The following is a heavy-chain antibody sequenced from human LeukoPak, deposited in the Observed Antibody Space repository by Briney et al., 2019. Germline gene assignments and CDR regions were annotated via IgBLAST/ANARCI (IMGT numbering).Heavy chain of an antibody. CDR3: ARNGGWSLYDEIDY. J-gene: IGHJ4*02. CDR2: ISAYNGNT. CDR1: GYTFTSYG. Sequence: RASVTVSCKASGYTFTSYGISWVRQAPGQGREWMGWISAYNGNTNYAQKLQGRVTMTTDTSTSTAYMELRSLRSDDTAVYYCARNGGWSLYDEIDYRGQGTLVTVSS. V-gene: IGHV1-18*01. D-gene: IGHD3-16*01.